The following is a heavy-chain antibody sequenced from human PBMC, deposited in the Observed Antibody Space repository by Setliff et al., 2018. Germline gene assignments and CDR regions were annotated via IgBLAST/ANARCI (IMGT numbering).Heavy chain of an antibody. CDR3: AKGPDSSGYQGWFDP. J-gene: IGHJ5*02. CDR2: INHSGST. Sequence: PSETLSLTCTVSGGSISSSSYYWSWIRQPPGKGLEWIGEINHSGSTNYNPSLKSRVTISVDTSKNQFSLKLSSVTAADTAVYYCAKGPDSSGYQGWFDPWGQGTLVTVSS. D-gene: IGHD3-22*01. V-gene: IGHV4-39*07. CDR1: GGSISSSSYY.